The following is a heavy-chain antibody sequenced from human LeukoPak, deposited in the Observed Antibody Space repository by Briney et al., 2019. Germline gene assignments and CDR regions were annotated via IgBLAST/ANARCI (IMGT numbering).Heavy chain of an antibody. J-gene: IGHJ4*02. CDR2: IKQDGSEE. D-gene: IGHD6-6*01. CDR3: ARESPYSARGQPADY. Sequence: QPGGSLRLSCAASGFTFSTYWMSWVRQAPGKGLEWVANIKQDGSEEYYVDSVKGRFTISRDNAKNSLYLQMNSLRAVDTAVYYCARESPYSARGQPADYWGQGTLVTVSS. V-gene: IGHV3-7*01. CDR1: GFTFSTYW.